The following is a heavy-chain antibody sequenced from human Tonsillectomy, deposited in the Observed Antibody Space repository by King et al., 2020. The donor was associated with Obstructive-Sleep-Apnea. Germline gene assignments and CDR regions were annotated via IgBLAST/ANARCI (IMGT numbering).Heavy chain of an antibody. V-gene: IGHV4-59*01. D-gene: IGHD3-22*01. CDR2: IYYSGSA. CDR3: ARDYFDSSGYYYSDY. J-gene: IGHJ4*02. CDR1: GGSIDSYY. Sequence: QLRESGPGLVKPSETLSLTCTVSGGSIDSYYWSWIRQPPGKGLEWIGYIYYSGSANYNPSLKSRVTISVDTSKNQFSLKLSSVTAADTAVYYCARDYFDSSGYYYSDYWGQGTLVTVSS.